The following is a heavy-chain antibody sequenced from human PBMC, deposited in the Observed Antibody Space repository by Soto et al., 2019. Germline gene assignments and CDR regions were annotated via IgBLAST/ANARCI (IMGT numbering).Heavy chain of an antibody. Sequence: ASVKVSCKASGYTFTSYGISWVRQAPGQGLEWMGWISAYNGNTNYAQKLQGRVTMTTDTSTSTAYMELRSLRSDDTAVYYCARDFYMVRGVKYFDYWGQGTLVTVSS. V-gene: IGHV1-18*01. J-gene: IGHJ4*02. CDR2: ISAYNGNT. CDR1: GYTFTSYG. CDR3: ARDFYMVRGVKYFDY. D-gene: IGHD3-10*01.